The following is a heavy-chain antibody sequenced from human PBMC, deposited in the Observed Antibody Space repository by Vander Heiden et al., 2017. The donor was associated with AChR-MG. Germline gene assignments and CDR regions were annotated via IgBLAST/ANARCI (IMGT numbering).Heavy chain of an antibody. Sequence: QVQLVPSGAAVKKPGSLVEVLCQAFGGPLRSLPISWVRQAPGQGLEWMGGIIPIFGTANYAQKFQGRVTITADKSTSTAYMELSSLRSEDTAVYYCARGGRYCSSTSCYRWFDPWGQGTLVTVSS. V-gene: IGHV1-69*06. J-gene: IGHJ5*02. D-gene: IGHD2-2*01. CDR1: GGPLRSLP. CDR3: ARGGRYCSSTSCYRWFDP. CDR2: IIPIFGTA.